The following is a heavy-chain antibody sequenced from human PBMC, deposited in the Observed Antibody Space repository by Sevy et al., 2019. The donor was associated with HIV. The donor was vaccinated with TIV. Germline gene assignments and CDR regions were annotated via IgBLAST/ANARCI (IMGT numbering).Heavy chain of an antibody. V-gene: IGHV3-33*01. Sequence: GGSLRLSCAASGFSISGYGMHWVRQAPGKGLEWVAVIWFDGTNREYADSVKGRFTISRDNSKNTLYLQMNSLRVEDTALYYCAREDIRVAGIGYYFHSWGQGTLVTVSS. J-gene: IGHJ4*02. CDR1: GFSISGYG. D-gene: IGHD6-19*01. CDR2: IWFDGTNR. CDR3: AREDIRVAGIGYYFHS.